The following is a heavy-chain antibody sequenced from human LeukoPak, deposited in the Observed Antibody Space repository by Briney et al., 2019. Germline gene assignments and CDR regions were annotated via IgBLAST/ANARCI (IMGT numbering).Heavy chain of an antibody. J-gene: IGHJ6*03. V-gene: IGHV1-18*01. Sequence: ASVKVSCKASGYTFTSYGISWVRQAPGQGLEWMGWISAYNGNTNYAQKLQGRVTMTTDTSTSTAYMELRSLRSDDTAVYYCARLSILRYSSSWYYYYYMDVWGKGTTVTVSS. D-gene: IGHD6-13*01. CDR3: ARLSILRYSSSWYYYYYMDV. CDR2: ISAYNGNT. CDR1: GYTFTSYG.